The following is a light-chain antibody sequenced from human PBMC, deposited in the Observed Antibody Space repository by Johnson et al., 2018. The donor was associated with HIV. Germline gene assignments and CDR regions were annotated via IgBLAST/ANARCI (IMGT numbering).Light chain of an antibody. CDR3: GTWDSSLSAGRYV. V-gene: IGLV1-51*01. Sequence: QSILTQPPSVSAAPGQKVTISCSGSSSNIGNNYVSWYQQLPGTAPKLLIYDNNKRPSGIPDRFSGSKSGTSATLGITGLQTGDEADYYCGTWDSSLSAGRYVFGTGPKFTSL. J-gene: IGLJ1*01. CDR2: DNN. CDR1: SSNIGNNY.